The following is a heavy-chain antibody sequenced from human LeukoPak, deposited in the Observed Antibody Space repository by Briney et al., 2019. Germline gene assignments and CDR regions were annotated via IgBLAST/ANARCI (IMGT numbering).Heavy chain of an antibody. D-gene: IGHD3-10*01. Sequence: SETLSLTCTVSGGSISSYYWSWIRQPPGKGLEWIGYIYTSGSTNYNPSLKSRVTISVDTSKNQFSLKLSSVTAADTAVYYCARAYGSGSYYPDYYYYYMDVWGKGTTVTISS. CDR2: IYTSGST. CDR1: GGSISSYY. J-gene: IGHJ6*03. V-gene: IGHV4-59*01. CDR3: ARAYGSGSYYPDYYYYYMDV.